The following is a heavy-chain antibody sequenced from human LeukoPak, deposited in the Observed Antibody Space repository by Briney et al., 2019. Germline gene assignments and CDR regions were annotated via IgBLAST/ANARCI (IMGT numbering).Heavy chain of an antibody. CDR3: ARGASGWLYYFDY. CDR1: GFTSSSYE. Sequence: PGGSLRLSCAASGFTSSSYEMNWVRQVPGKGLEWVSYISSSGSTIYYADSVKGRFTISRDNAKNSLYLQMNSLRAEDTAVYYCARGASGWLYYFDYWGQGTLVTVPS. D-gene: IGHD6-19*01. J-gene: IGHJ4*02. CDR2: ISSSGSTI. V-gene: IGHV3-48*03.